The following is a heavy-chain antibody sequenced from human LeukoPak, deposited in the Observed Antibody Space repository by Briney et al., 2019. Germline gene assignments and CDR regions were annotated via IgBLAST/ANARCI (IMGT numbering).Heavy chain of an antibody. D-gene: IGHD3-22*01. CDR2: IYSGGGT. V-gene: IGHV3-53*01. J-gene: IGHJ4*02. Sequence: AGGSLRLSCAASGFTVSSNYMSWVRQAPGKGLEWVSVIYSGGGTYHADSVKGRFTISRDTSKNTLCLQMNSLRVVDTAVYYCARSSYDSSGYYYFLDYWGQGTLVTVSS. CDR3: ARSSYDSSGYYYFLDY. CDR1: GFTVSSNY.